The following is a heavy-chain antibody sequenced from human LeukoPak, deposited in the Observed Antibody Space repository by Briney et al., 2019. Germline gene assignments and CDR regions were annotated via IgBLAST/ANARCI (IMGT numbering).Heavy chain of an antibody. J-gene: IGHJ4*02. D-gene: IGHD6-13*01. CDR2: ISWNSASV. V-gene: IGHV3-9*01. Sequence: GGSLRLSCEASGFTVDDYGMHWVRQAPGKGLEWVSTISWNSASVGYVDSVKGRFTISRDNAKKTLYLQMNSLRPEDTALYYCAKDYGYSSSWYDYWGQGTLVTVSS. CDR3: AKDYGYSSSWYDY. CDR1: GFTVDDYG.